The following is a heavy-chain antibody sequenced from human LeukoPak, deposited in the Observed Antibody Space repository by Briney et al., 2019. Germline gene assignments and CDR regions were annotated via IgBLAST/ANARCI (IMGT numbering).Heavy chain of an antibody. J-gene: IGHJ5*02. Sequence: PSETLSLTCTVSGGSISSSSYYWGWIRQPPGKGLEWIGSIYYSGSPYYNPSLKSRITISVDTSKNQFSLKLSSVTAADTAVYYCARRDSSGYNWFDPWGQGTLVTVSS. D-gene: IGHD6-19*01. CDR3: ARRDSSGYNWFDP. CDR1: GGSISSSSYY. CDR2: IYYSGSP. V-gene: IGHV4-39*01.